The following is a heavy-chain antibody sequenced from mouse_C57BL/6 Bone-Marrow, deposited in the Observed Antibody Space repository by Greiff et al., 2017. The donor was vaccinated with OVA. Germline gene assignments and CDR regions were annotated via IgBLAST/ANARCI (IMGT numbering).Heavy chain of an antibody. V-gene: IGHV1-18*01. D-gene: IGHD1-1*01. J-gene: IGHJ2*01. CDR3: ARSSTVVAYYYFDY. Sequence: VQLQQSGPELVKPGASVKIPCKASGYTFTDYNMDWVKQSHGKSLEWIGDINPNNGGTIYNQKFKGKATLTVDKSSSTAYMELRSLTSEDTAVYYCARSSTVVAYYYFDYWGQGTTLTVSS. CDR2: INPNNGGT. CDR1: GYTFTDYN.